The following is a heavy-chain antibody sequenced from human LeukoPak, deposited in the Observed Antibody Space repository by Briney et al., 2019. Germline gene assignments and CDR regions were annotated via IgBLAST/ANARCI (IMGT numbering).Heavy chain of an antibody. CDR3: ARALYDFWSGFLDDAFDI. CDR2: INHSGST. CDR1: GGSFSGYY. V-gene: IGHV4-34*01. J-gene: IGHJ3*02. Sequence: KSSETLSLTCAVYGGSFSGYYWIWIRQPPGKGLEWIGEINHSGSTNYNPSLKSRVTISVDTSKNQFSLKLSSVTAADTAVYYCARALYDFWSGFLDDAFDIWGQGTMVTVCS. D-gene: IGHD3-3*01.